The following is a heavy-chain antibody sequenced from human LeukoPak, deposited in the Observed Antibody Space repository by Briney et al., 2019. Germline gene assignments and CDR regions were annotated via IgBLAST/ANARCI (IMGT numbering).Heavy chain of an antibody. CDR1: GYTFTSYG. D-gene: IGHD6-19*01. CDR3: ARGGGLVPGTWFDP. Sequence: ASVKVSCKASGYTFTSYGIGWVRQAPGQGLEWMGWISAYNGNTNYAQEVQGRVSMTTDTSTSTAYLELRSLRSDDTAVYYCARGGGLVPGTWFDPWGQGTLVTVSS. V-gene: IGHV1-18*01. CDR2: ISAYNGNT. J-gene: IGHJ5*02.